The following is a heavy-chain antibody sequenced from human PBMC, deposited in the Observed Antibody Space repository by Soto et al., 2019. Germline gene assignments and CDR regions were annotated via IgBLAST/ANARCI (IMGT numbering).Heavy chain of an antibody. V-gene: IGHV1-46*01. CDR1: GYTFTSYY. CDR3: ATPARRPDCYYYGMDV. J-gene: IGHJ6*02. CDR2: INPSGGST. D-gene: IGHD6-6*01. Sequence: GASVKVSCKASGYTFTSYYMHWVRQAPGQGLEWMGIINPSGGSTSYAQKFQGRVTMTRDTSTSTVYMELSSLRSEDTAVYYCATPARRPDCYYYGMDVWGQGTTVTVSS.